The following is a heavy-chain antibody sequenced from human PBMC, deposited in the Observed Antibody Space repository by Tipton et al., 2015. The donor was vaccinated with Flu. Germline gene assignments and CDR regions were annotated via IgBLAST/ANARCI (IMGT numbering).Heavy chain of an antibody. J-gene: IGHJ5*01. CDR1: GSSIRSSNYY. CDR2: IFHSGNT. Sequence: TLSLTCSVSGSSIRSSNYYWGWIRQPPGKGLEWIGNIFHSGNTYHNPSLKSRVTISVDTSKNHFSLKLSSATAADTAVYYCARRDYSNYVSEPKNWFDSWGQGALVIVSS. V-gene: IGHV4-39*07. CDR3: ARRDYSNYVSEPKNWFDS. D-gene: IGHD4-11*01.